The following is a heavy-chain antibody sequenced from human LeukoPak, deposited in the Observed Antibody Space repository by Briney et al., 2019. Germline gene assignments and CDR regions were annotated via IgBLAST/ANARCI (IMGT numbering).Heavy chain of an antibody. D-gene: IGHD1-26*01. CDR1: GFTFSSYS. V-gene: IGHV3-21*01. J-gene: IGHJ4*02. CDR2: ISSSSSYI. Sequence: GGSLRLSCAASGFTFSSYSMNWVRQAPGKGLEWVSSISSSSSYIYYADSVKGRLTISRDNAKNSLYLQMNSLRAEDTAVYYCARGSGSAGDYWGQGTLVTVSS. CDR3: ARGSGSAGDY.